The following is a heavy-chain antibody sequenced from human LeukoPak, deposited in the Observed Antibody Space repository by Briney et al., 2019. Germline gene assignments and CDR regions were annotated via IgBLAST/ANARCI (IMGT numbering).Heavy chain of an antibody. D-gene: IGHD2-2*02. CDR3: ARDGRVGYCSSTSCYNDY. CDR1: GFTFSSNY. J-gene: IGHJ4*02. V-gene: IGHV3-66*01. Sequence: GGSLRLSCAASGFTFSSNYMSWVRQAPGKGLEWVSVIYSGGSTYYSDSVKGRFTISRDNSKNTLYLQMNSLRAEDTAVYYCARDGRVGYCSSTSCYNDYWGQGTLVTVSS. CDR2: IYSGGST.